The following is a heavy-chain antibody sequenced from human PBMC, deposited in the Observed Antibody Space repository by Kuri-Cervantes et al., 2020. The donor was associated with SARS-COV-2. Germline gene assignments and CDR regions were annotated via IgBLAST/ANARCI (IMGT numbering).Heavy chain of an antibody. D-gene: IGHD3-10*01. Sequence: SVKDSSKASGYTFTSYAMNWVRQATGQGLEWMGWMNPNSGNTGYAQKFQGGVTMTRNTSISTAYMELSSLRSEDTAVYYCARVLLWFGESRYYYGMDVWGQGTTVTVSS. V-gene: IGHV1-8*02. CDR2: MNPNSGNT. CDR1: GYTFTSYA. J-gene: IGHJ6*02. CDR3: ARVLLWFGESRYYYGMDV.